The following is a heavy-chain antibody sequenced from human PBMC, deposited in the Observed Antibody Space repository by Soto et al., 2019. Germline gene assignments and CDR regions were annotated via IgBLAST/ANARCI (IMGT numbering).Heavy chain of an antibody. CDR3: ARDIVVVPAAKYPSYWFEP. D-gene: IGHD2-2*01. Sequence: SVKVSCQASGYTFPGYYMHWVRQAPVQGLEWMGWINPNSGGTNYAQKFQGRVTMTRDTSISTAYMELSRLRSDDTAVYYCARDIVVVPAAKYPSYWFEPWGQGTLVTVSS. CDR2: INPNSGGT. CDR1: GYTFPGYY. V-gene: IGHV1-2*02. J-gene: IGHJ5*02.